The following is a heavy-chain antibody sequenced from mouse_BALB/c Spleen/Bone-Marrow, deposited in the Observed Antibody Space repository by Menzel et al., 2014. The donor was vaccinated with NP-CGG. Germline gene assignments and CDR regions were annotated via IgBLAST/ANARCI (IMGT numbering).Heavy chain of an antibody. CDR2: ISYSGST. Sequence: EVQMQQSGPSLVKPSQTLSLTCSVTGDSITSGYWNWIRKFPGNKLEYMGYISYSGSTYHNPSLKSRISITRDTSKNXYYLQLKSVTTEDTATYYCARFGYDYALDYWGQGTSVTVSS. CDR3: ARFGYDYALDY. J-gene: IGHJ4*01. CDR1: GDSITSGY. D-gene: IGHD2-2*01. V-gene: IGHV3-8*02.